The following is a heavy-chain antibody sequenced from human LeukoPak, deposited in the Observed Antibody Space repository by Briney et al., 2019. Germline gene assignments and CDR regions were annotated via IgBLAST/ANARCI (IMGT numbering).Heavy chain of an antibody. J-gene: IGHJ5*02. D-gene: IGHD6-13*01. CDR2: ITTRSSYI. V-gene: IGHV3-21*01. CDR3: ARDPAAAGSVWLDP. Sequence: GGSLRLSCAASGFTFSSYSMNWVRQAPGKGLEWVSSITTRSSYIYYADSVKGRFTISRDDAKSSLYLQISSLRAEDTAVYYCARDPAAAGSVWLDPWGQGILVTVSS. CDR1: GFTFSSYS.